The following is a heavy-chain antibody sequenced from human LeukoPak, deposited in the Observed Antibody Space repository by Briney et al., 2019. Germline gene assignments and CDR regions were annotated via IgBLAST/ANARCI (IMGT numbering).Heavy chain of an antibody. V-gene: IGHV3-74*01. CDR2: INSDGRNT. Sequence: GGSLRLSCAASGFTVSNNYMNGVRQARGKGLEWVSHINSDGRNTTYADSVTGRFTISRDNAKNTLYLQMNSLRAEDTAVYYCARVLAQQQGYWGQGTLVTVSS. CDR3: ARVLAQQQGY. CDR1: GFTVSNNY. J-gene: IGHJ4*02. D-gene: IGHD6-13*01.